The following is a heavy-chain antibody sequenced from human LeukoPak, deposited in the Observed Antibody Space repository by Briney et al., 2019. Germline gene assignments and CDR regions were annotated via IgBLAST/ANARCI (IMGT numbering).Heavy chain of an antibody. J-gene: IGHJ5*02. V-gene: IGHV4-59*01. CDR1: GGSISSYY. CDR3: AREYGGNSAVDP. Sequence: SETLSLTCTVSGGSISSYYWSWIRQPPGRGLEWIGYIYYSGSTNYNPSLKSRVTISVDTSKNQFSLKLSSVTAADTAVYYCAREYGGNSAVDPWGQGTLVTVSS. D-gene: IGHD4-23*01. CDR2: IYYSGST.